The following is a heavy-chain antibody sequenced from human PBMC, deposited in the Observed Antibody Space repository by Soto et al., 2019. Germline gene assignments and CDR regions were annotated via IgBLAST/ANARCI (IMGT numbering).Heavy chain of an antibody. V-gene: IGHV3-66*01. Sequence: GGSLRLSCTVSGFTVCTNYLNWVRQAPGKGLEWVSVIFPDGNTYYTDSVRDRFTISRDNSKNTVYLQMNSLRAEDTAVYFCARRALPHAFVDYWGQGTLVTVSS. J-gene: IGHJ4*02. D-gene: IGHD2-15*01. CDR3: ARRALPHAFVDY. CDR1: GFTVCTNY. CDR2: IFPDGNT.